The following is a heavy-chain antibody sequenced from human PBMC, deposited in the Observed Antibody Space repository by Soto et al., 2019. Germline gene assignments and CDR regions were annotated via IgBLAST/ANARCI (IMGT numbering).Heavy chain of an antibody. CDR2: IYHSGST. CDR3: ASTTGGSGSYYKGGGYYYGMDV. J-gene: IGHJ6*02. CDR1: GGSISSGGYS. D-gene: IGHD3-10*01. V-gene: IGHV4-30-2*01. Sequence: QLQLQESGSGLVKPSQTLSLTCAVSGGSISSGGYSWSWIRQPPGKGLEWIGYIYHSGSTYYNPSLKSRVTISVDRSKTQSSLKLSFVTAADTAVYYCASTTGGSGSYYKGGGYYYGMDVWGQGTTVTVSS.